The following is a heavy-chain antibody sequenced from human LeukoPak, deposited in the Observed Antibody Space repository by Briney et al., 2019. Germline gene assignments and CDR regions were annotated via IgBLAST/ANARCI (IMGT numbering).Heavy chain of an antibody. CDR1: GFTFSSYW. CDR2: IKQDGSEK. Sequence: GGSLRLSCAASGFTFSSYWMSWVRQAPGKGLEWVANIKQDGSEKYYVDSVKGRFTISRDNAKNSLYLQMNSLRAEDTAVYYCAREGGSGWYGGNYFDYWGQGTLVTLSS. CDR3: AREGGSGWYGGNYFDY. D-gene: IGHD6-19*01. V-gene: IGHV3-7*01. J-gene: IGHJ4*02.